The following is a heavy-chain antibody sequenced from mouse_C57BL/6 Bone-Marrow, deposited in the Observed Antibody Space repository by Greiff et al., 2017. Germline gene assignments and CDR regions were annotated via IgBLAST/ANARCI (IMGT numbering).Heavy chain of an antibody. Sequence: QVQLKESGAELVRPGASVKLSCKASGYTFTDYYINWVKQRPGQGLEWIARIYPGSGNTYYNEKFKGKATLTAEKSSSTAYMQLSSLTSEDSAVYFCARGITTVRGYAMDYWGQGTSVTVSS. J-gene: IGHJ4*01. CDR1: GYTFTDYY. CDR3: ARGITTVRGYAMDY. CDR2: IYPGSGNT. D-gene: IGHD1-1*01. V-gene: IGHV1-76*01.